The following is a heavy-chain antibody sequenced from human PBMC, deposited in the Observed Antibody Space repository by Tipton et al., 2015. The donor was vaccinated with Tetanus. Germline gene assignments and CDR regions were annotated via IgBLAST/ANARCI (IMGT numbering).Heavy chain of an antibody. CDR2: ISHSGTT. J-gene: IGHJ4*02. D-gene: IGHD3-22*01. Sequence: LSLTCTVSGGSISSDAHYWSWIRQAPGKGLEWLGYISHSGTTNYNPSLMSRVTLSLDTAGGQFSLKLTSVTAADAAVYFCARDRRDFAYDSRGFYSPLYYFDNWGQGLRVTVSS. CDR3: ARDRRDFAYDSRGFYSPLYYFDN. CDR1: GGSISSDAHY. V-gene: IGHV4-30-4*01.